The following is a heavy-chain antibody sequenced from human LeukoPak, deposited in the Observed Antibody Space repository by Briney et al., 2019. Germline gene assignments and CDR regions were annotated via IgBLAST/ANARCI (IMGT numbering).Heavy chain of an antibody. V-gene: IGHV4-59*01. D-gene: IGHD3-16*01. CDR2: IYNSGNT. CDR1: GGSTNNYY. Sequence: SETLSLTCTVSGGSTNNYYWTWIRQPPGKGLEWIGNIYNSGNTNYNPSLKSRVTISIDTSKNQFSLKVISVTAADTAVYYCARESGSYLWRSWLNPWGQGTLVTVSS. J-gene: IGHJ5*02. CDR3: ARESGSYLWRSWLNP.